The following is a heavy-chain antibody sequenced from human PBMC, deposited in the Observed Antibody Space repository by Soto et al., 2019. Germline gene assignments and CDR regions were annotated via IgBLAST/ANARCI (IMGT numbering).Heavy chain of an antibody. CDR1: GGSISSYY. CDR3: ARGGTRFLEWAPFDY. V-gene: IGHV4-59*01. CDR2: IYYSGST. D-gene: IGHD3-3*01. J-gene: IGHJ4*02. Sequence: SETLSLTCTVSGGSISSYYWSWIRQPPGKGLEWIGYIYYSGSTNYNPSLKSRVTISVDTSKNQFSLKLSSVTAADTAVYYCARGGTRFLEWAPFDYWGQGTLVTVSS.